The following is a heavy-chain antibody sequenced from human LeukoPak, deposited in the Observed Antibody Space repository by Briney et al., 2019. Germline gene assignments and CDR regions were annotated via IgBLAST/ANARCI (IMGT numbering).Heavy chain of an antibody. CDR2: IYYSGST. CDR3: ARLRDFDWLFDN. V-gene: IGHV4-31*03. CDR1: GGSISSGGYY. D-gene: IGHD3-9*01. Sequence: SETLSLTCTVSGGSISSGGYYWSWIRQHPGKGLEWIGYIYYSGSTYYNPSLKSRVTISVDTSKNQFSLKLRSVTAADTAVYYCARLRDFDWLFDNWGQGTLVTVSS. J-gene: IGHJ4*02.